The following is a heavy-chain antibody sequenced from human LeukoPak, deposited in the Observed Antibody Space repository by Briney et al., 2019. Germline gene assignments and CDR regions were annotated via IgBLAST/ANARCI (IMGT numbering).Heavy chain of an antibody. Sequence: GGSLRLSCAASGFTFSSYAMSWVRQAPGKGLEWVSAISGSGGSTYYADSVKGRFTISRDNSKNTLYLQMNSLRAEDTAVYYCAKDPQYCSSTSCYLGHGYFDYWGQGTLVTVSS. CDR1: GFTFSSYA. CDR3: AKDPQYCSSTSCYLGHGYFDY. D-gene: IGHD2-2*01. V-gene: IGHV3-23*01. CDR2: ISGSGGST. J-gene: IGHJ4*02.